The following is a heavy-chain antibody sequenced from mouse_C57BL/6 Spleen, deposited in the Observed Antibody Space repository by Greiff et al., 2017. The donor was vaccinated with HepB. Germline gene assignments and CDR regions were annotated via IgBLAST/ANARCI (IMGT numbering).Heavy chain of an antibody. CDR2: ISDGGSYT. CDR1: GFTFSSYA. J-gene: IGHJ1*03. D-gene: IGHD1-1*01. CDR3: ARDQDYGSSPYWYFDV. Sequence: EVKLVESGGGLVKPGGSLKLSCAASGFTFSSYAMSWVRQTPEKRLEWVATISDGGSYTYYPDNVKGRFTISRDNAKNNLYLQMRHLKSEDTAMYYCARDQDYGSSPYWYFDVWGTGTTVTVSS. V-gene: IGHV5-4*01.